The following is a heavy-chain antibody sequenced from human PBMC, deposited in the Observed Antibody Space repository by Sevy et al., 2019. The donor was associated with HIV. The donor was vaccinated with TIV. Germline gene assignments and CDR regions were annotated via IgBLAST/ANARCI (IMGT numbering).Heavy chain of an antibody. CDR2: INQDGNEK. J-gene: IGHJ4*02. Sequence: GGSLRLSYAASGFTFSDSWMHWVRQAPGKGLEWVANINQDGNEKYYVDSVKGRFTISRDNAKNSLYLQMNSLRDDDTAVYYCATFSVGYWGQGTLVTVSS. V-gene: IGHV3-7*01. D-gene: IGHD3-3*01. CDR3: ATFSVGY. CDR1: GFTFSDSW.